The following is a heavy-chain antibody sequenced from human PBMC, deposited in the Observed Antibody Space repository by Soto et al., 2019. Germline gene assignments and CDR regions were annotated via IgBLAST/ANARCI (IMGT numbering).Heavy chain of an antibody. D-gene: IGHD6-19*01. J-gene: IGHJ4*02. Sequence: EVQLVESGGGLVQPGGSLRLSCAASGFTFSSYWMSWVRQAPGKGLEWVANIKQDGSDKYYVHSVKGRFTISRDNAKNSLYLQINSLRAEDTAVYYCARVQSLAVVYWGQGTLVTVSS. CDR3: ARVQSLAVVY. CDR2: IKQDGSDK. V-gene: IGHV3-7*01. CDR1: GFTFSSYW.